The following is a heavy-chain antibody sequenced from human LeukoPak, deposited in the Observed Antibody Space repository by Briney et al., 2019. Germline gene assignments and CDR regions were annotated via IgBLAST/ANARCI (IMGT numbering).Heavy chain of an antibody. CDR2: INPNSGGT. J-gene: IGHJ5*02. V-gene: IGHV1-2*04. CDR1: GYTFTGYY. D-gene: IGHD3-10*01. Sequence: ASVKVSCKASGYTFTGYYMHWVRQAPGQGLEWMGWINPNSGGTNYAQKFQGWVTMTRDTSISTAYMELSRLRSDDTAVYYCARQFGELLYWFDPWGQGTLVTVSS. CDR3: ARQFGELLYWFDP.